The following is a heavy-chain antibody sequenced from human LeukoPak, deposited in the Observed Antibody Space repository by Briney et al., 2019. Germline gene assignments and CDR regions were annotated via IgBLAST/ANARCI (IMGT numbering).Heavy chain of an antibody. CDR3: AKPMYSSSWTDAFDI. Sequence: GGSLRLSCAASGFAFRNYAMSWVRQAPGKGLEWVSGISIIGGSTYHVDSVKGRFTISRDNSKNTLYLKMNSLRVEDTAVYYCAKPMYSSSWTDAFDIWGQGIMVTVSS. J-gene: IGHJ3*02. D-gene: IGHD6-13*01. CDR2: ISIIGGST. V-gene: IGHV3-23*01. CDR1: GFAFRNYA.